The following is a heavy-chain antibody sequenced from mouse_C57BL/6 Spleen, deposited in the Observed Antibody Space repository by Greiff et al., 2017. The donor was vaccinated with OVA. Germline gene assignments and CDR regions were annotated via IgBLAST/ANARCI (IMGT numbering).Heavy chain of an antibody. J-gene: IGHJ2*01. V-gene: IGHV1-64*01. D-gene: IGHD1-1*01. CDR1: GYTFTSYW. CDR2: IHPNSGST. CDR3: ARGDYYGSSLFDY. Sequence: QVQLQQPGAELVKPGASVKLTCKASGYTFTSYWMHWVKQRPGQGLEWIGMIHPNSGSTNYNEKFKSKATLTVDKSSSTAYMQLSSLTSEDSAVYYCARGDYYGSSLFDYWGQGTTLTVSS.